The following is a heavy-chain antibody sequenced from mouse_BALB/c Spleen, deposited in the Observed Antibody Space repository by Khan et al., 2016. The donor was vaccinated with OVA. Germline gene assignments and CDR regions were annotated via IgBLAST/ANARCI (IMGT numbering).Heavy chain of an antibody. J-gene: IGHJ3*01. CDR3: ADHLTGSFVY. CDR2: ISSGGDYT. V-gene: IGHV5-6*01. CDR1: GFTFSSYS. D-gene: IGHD4-1*01. Sequence: EVQLVESGGDLVKPGGSLKLSCAASGFTFSSYSISWVRQTPDKRLEWVASISSGGDYTYYPDSVKGRFTISRDNAKNTLYLQMSDLKSEDTAMYYCADHLTGSFVYWGQGTLVTVSA.